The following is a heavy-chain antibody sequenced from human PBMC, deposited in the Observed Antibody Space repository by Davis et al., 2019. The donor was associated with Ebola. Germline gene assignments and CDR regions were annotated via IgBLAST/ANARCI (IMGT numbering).Heavy chain of an antibody. V-gene: IGHV4-39*01. Sequence: MPSETLSLTCTVSGGSISSYYWGWIRQPPGKGLEWIGSIYYSGSTDYNPSLKSRVTISVDTSKNQFSLKLSSVTAADTAVYYCARQLLGYCTNGVCSGFDPWGQGTLVTVSS. D-gene: IGHD2-8*01. CDR3: ARQLLGYCTNGVCSGFDP. CDR2: IYYSGST. CDR1: GGSISSYY. J-gene: IGHJ5*02.